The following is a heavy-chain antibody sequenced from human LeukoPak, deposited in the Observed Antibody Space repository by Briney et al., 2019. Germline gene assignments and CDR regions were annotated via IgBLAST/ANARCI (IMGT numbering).Heavy chain of an antibody. Sequence: GGSLRLSCAASGFTFSSYAMSWVRQAPGKGLEWVSVISGSGGSTYYRDSVKGRFTISRDNSKNTLYLQMNSLTAGDTAVYYCAKAGTTTVTFDYWGQGTLVTVSS. CDR3: AKAGTTTVTFDY. J-gene: IGHJ4*02. CDR1: GFTFSSYA. V-gene: IGHV3-23*01. CDR2: ISGSGGST. D-gene: IGHD4-11*01.